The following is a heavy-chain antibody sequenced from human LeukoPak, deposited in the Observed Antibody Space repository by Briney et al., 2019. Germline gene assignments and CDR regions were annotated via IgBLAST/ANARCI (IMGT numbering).Heavy chain of an antibody. Sequence: PGGSLRLSCAASGFTFSSYWRHWVRQAPGKGLVWVSRINSDGSSTSYADSVKGRFTISRDNAKNTLYLQMNSLRAEDTAVYYCARANSSGWYFDYWGQGTLVTVSS. CDR3: ARANSSGWYFDY. CDR1: GFTFSSYW. V-gene: IGHV3-74*01. J-gene: IGHJ4*02. CDR2: INSDGSST. D-gene: IGHD6-19*01.